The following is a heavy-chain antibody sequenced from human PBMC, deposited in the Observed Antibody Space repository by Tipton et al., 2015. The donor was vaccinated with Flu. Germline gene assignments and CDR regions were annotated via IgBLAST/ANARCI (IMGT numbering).Heavy chain of an antibody. D-gene: IGHD2-2*01. CDR3: ARDEDYCSSTSCYSGGMDV. V-gene: IGHV4-59*12. CDR1: GGSIGSSY. J-gene: IGHJ6*02. CDR2: IYYSGST. Sequence: TLSLTCTVSGGSIGSSYWSWIRQPPGKGLEWIGYIYYSGSTYYNPSLKSRVTISVDTSKNQFSLKLSSVTAADTAVYYCARDEDYCSSTSCYSGGMDVWGQGTTVTVSS.